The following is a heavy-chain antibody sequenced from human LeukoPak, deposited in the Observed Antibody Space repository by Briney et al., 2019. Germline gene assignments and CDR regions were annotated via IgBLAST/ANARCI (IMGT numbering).Heavy chain of an antibody. V-gene: IGHV4-39*07. J-gene: IGHJ4*02. D-gene: IGHD1-26*01. Sequence: SETLSLTCTVSGGSISSSSYYWAWIRQPPGKGLEWIGEIYHSGSTNYNPSLKSRVTISVDKSKNQFSLKLSSVTAADTAVYYCARGGGGSYPGWGQGTLVTVSS. CDR2: IYHSGST. CDR3: ARGGGGSYPG. CDR1: GGSISSSSYY.